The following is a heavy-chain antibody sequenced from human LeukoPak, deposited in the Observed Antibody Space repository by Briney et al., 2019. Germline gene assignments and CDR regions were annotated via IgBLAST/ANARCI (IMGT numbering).Heavy chain of an antibody. CDR3: ARATLVYYDSSGYYQT. Sequence: KPSETLSLTCAVYGGSFSGYYWSWIRQPPGKGLEWIGEINHSGSTNYNPSHKSRVTISVDTSKNQFSLKLSSVTAADTAVYYCARATLVYYDSSGYYQTWGQGTLVTVSS. J-gene: IGHJ4*02. V-gene: IGHV4-34*01. CDR1: GGSFSGYY. CDR2: INHSGST. D-gene: IGHD3-22*01.